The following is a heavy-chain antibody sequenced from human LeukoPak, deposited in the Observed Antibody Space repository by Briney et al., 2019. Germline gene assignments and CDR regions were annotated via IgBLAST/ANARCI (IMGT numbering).Heavy chain of an antibody. D-gene: IGHD4-17*01. CDR3: ARGGAYGDYEIDWFDP. V-gene: IGHV4-59*01. Sequence: SETLSLTCTVSGGSISSYYWSWIRQPPGKGLEWIGYIYYSGSTNYNPSLKSRVTISVDTSKNQFSLKLSSVTAADTAVYYCARGGAYGDYEIDWFDPWGQGTLVTVSS. J-gene: IGHJ5*02. CDR1: GGSISSYY. CDR2: IYYSGST.